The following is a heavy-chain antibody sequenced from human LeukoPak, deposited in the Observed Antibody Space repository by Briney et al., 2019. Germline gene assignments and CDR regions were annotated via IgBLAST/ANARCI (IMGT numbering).Heavy chain of an antibody. CDR1: GFTFSSYG. CDR3: AKSPTSVAVKGMDV. CDR2: ISYDGSNK. J-gene: IGHJ6*02. Sequence: GGSLRLSCAASGFTFSSYGMHWVRQAPGKGLEVVAVISYDGSNKYYADSVKGRFTISRDNSKNTLYLQMNSLRAEDTAVYYCAKSPTSVAVKGMDVWGQGTTVTVSS. V-gene: IGHV3-30*18. D-gene: IGHD6-19*01.